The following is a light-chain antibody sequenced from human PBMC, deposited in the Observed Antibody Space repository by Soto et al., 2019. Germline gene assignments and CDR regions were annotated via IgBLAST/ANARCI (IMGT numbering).Light chain of an antibody. Sequence: ELVLTQSPGTLSLSPGERATLSCRASQSVSSSYVACYQQKPGQSPRLLIYGASIRATGITDRFSGSGCGTDCTLTISILEHEDFAVYDCQNHGISPSNTFGQGTKLEIK. CDR2: GAS. CDR1: QSVSSSY. V-gene: IGKV3-20*01. J-gene: IGKJ2*01. CDR3: QNHGISPSNT.